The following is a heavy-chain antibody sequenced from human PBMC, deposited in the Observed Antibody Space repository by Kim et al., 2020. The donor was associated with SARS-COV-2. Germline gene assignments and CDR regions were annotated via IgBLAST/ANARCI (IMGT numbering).Heavy chain of an antibody. V-gene: IGHV4-39*07. CDR2: IYYSGST. J-gene: IGHJ4*02. D-gene: IGHD3-22*01. CDR3: ARDLGPNSSGYEY. Sequence: SETLSLTCTVSGGSISSSSYYWGWIRQPPGKGLEWIGSIYYSGSTYYNPSLKSRVTISVDTSKNQFSLKLSSVTAADTAVYYCARDLGPNSSGYEYWGQGTLVTVSS. CDR1: GGSISSSSYY.